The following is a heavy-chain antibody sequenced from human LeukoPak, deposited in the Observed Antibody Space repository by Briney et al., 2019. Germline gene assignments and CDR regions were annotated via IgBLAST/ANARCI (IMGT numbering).Heavy chain of an antibody. CDR3: ARDRGSLAYYFDY. CDR2: ISSSSSNI. Sequence: GGSLRLSCAASGFTFSSYSMNWVRQAPGKGLEWVSSISSSSSNIYYADSVKGRFTISRDNAKNSLYLQMNSLRAEDTAVYYCARDRGSLAYYFDYWGQGTLVTVSS. CDR1: GFTFSSYS. J-gene: IGHJ4*02. D-gene: IGHD3-10*01. V-gene: IGHV3-21*01.